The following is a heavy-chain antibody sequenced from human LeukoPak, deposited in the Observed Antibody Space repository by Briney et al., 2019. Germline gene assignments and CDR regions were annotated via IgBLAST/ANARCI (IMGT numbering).Heavy chain of an antibody. J-gene: IGHJ4*02. CDR1: GYTFTGYY. CDR2: INPSSGGT. Sequence: ASVKVSCKASGYTFTGYYMHWVRQAPGQGLEWMGWINPSSGGTNYAQKFQGRVTMTRDTSISTAYMELSRLRSDDTAVYYCARAQTSSSSTASLGYWGQGTLVTVSS. D-gene: IGHD6-6*01. V-gene: IGHV1-2*02. CDR3: ARAQTSSSSTASLGY.